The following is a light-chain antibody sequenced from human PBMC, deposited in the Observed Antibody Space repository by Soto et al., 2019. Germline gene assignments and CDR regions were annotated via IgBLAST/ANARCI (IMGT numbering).Light chain of an antibody. CDR1: SGHSNYA. J-gene: IGLJ2*01. Sequence: QPVLTQSPSASASLGASVKLTCTLSSGHSNYAIAWHQQQSEKGPRYLMNLNSDGSHSKGDGIPDRFSGSSSGAERYLTISSPQSEDEADYYCQTWGSGIVVFGGGTKVTVL. CDR2: LNSDGSH. CDR3: QTWGSGIVV. V-gene: IGLV4-69*01.